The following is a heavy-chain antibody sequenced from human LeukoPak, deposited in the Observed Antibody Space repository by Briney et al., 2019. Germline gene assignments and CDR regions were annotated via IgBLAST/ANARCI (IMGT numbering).Heavy chain of an antibody. CDR1: GFSLSTSGVG. CDR2: IYWDDDK. J-gene: IGHJ4*02. D-gene: IGHD3-22*01. V-gene: IGHV2-5*02. Sequence: SGPTLVNPTQTLTLTCTFSGFSLSTSGVGVGWIRQPPGKALEWLALIYWDDDKRYSPSLKSRLTITKDTSKNQVVLTMTNMDPVDTATYYCAHHLEEVPADYYDSSGYVFFDYWGQGTLVTVSS. CDR3: AHHLEEVPADYYDSSGYVFFDY.